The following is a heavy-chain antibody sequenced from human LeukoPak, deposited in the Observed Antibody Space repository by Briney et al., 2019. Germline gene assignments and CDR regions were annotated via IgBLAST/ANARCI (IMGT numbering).Heavy chain of an antibody. Sequence: GGSLRLSCSASGFTLSIYWMSWVRQAPGKGLEWVANIKQDGSETYYVDSVKGRFTISRDNAKKSLYLQMNSLRAEDTAVYYCARDRPYYYGLGTMAYGYWGQGTLVTVSS. CDR1: GFTLSIYW. CDR3: ARDRPYYYGLGTMAYGY. V-gene: IGHV3-7*01. CDR2: IKQDGSET. D-gene: IGHD3-10*01. J-gene: IGHJ4*02.